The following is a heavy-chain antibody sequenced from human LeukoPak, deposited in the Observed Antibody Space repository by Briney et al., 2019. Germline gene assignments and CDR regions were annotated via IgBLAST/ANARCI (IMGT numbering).Heavy chain of an antibody. CDR2: VSGGGGTT. CDR1: GFTFSTYA. CDR3: AKEFYFATAV. V-gene: IGHV3-23*01. J-gene: IGHJ6*02. D-gene: IGHD2-15*01. Sequence: GGSLRLSCAASGFTFSTYAMSWVRQAPGKGLEWVSAVSGGGGTTHYADSVKGRFTIFRDNSENTLSLRMTSLRDEDTAVYYCAKEFYFATAVWGQGTTVTVSS.